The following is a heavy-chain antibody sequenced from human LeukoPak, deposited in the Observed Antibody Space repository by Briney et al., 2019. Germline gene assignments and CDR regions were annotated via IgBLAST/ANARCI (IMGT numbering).Heavy chain of an antibody. CDR3: AKRQQLPYNWFDP. Sequence: QTGGSQRLSCVASGFTLSNHWMHWVRQLPGKGLEWVSAISGSGGSTYYADSVKGRFTISRDNSKNTLYLQMNSLRAEDTAVYYCAKRQQLPYNWFDPWGQGTLVTVSS. CDR1: GFTLSNHW. D-gene: IGHD6-13*01. J-gene: IGHJ5*02. CDR2: ISGSGGST. V-gene: IGHV3-23*01.